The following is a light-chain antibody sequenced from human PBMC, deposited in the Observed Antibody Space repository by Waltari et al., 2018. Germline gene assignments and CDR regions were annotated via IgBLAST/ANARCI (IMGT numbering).Light chain of an antibody. CDR2: DVA. CDR1: RSDVGGCKC. Sequence: QSALTQLASVSGSPGQSISVSCEGTRSDVGGCKCVSWYQHHPGKAPRLLIYDVAKRPSGVSDRFSGSKTGNTASLTISGLRAEDEAFYYCSSYSTTSAVVFGGGTKMTVL. CDR3: SSYSTTSAVV. V-gene: IGLV2-14*03. J-gene: IGLJ2*01.